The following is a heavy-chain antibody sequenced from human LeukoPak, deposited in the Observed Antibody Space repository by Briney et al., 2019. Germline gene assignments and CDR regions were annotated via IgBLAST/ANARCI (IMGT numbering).Heavy chain of an antibody. J-gene: IGHJ4*02. V-gene: IGHV2-5*02. CDR2: IYWDDDK. D-gene: IGHD6-19*01. CDR1: GFSLSTSGVG. CDR3: AHRPIAVAVRAFDY. Sequence: SGPTLVNPTQTLTLTCTFSGFSLSTSGVGVGWIRQPPGNALEWLALIYWDDDKRYSPSLKSRLTITKDTSKNQVVLTMTNMDPVDTATYYCAHRPIAVAVRAFDYWGQGTLVTVSS.